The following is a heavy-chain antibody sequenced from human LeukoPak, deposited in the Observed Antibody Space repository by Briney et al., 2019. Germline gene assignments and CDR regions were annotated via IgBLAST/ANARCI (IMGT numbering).Heavy chain of an antibody. CDR2: TSAYNGNT. Sequence: ASVKVSCKASGYTFTSYGISWVRQAPGQGLEWMGWTSAYNGNTNYAQKLQGRVTMTTDTSTSTAYMELRSLRSDDTAVYYCARSSSWEIYYYYGMDVWGQGTTVTVSS. D-gene: IGHD6-13*01. J-gene: IGHJ6*02. CDR3: ARSSSWEIYYYYGMDV. V-gene: IGHV1-18*01. CDR1: GYTFTSYG.